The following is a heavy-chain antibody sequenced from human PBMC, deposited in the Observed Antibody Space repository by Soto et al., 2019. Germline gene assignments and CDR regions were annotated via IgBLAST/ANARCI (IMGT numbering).Heavy chain of an antibody. CDR1: GYTLSKLS. V-gene: IGHV1-24*01. J-gene: IGHJ3*02. CDR3: ATEGIIMVRGAPDI. Sequence: GASVKVSCKVPGYTLSKLSMHWVRQAPGKGLEWMGGFDPEEAEIIYAQKFQGRVTVTEDTSTDTAYMELSSLRSEDTAFYYCATEGIIMVRGAPDIWGQGTMVTVSS. D-gene: IGHD3-10*01. CDR2: FDPEEAEI.